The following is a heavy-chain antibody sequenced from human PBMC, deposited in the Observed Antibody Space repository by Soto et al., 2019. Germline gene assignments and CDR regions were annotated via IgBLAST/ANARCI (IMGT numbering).Heavy chain of an antibody. CDR3: AKVTVGATPDY. CDR2: ISYDGSNK. Sequence: QVQLVESGGGVVQPGRSLRLSCAASGFTFSSYGMHWVRQAPGKGLEWVAVISYDGSNKYYADSVKGRFTISRENSKNTLYLQMNSLRAEDTAVYYCAKVTVGATPDYWGQGTLVTVSS. D-gene: IGHD1-26*01. V-gene: IGHV3-30*18. J-gene: IGHJ4*02. CDR1: GFTFSSYG.